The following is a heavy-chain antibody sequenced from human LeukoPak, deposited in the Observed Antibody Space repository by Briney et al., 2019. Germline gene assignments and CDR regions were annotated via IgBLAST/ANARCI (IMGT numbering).Heavy chain of an antibody. V-gene: IGHV3-11*04. J-gene: IGHJ4*02. Sequence: PGGSLRLSCAASGFTFSNYYMSWIRQAPGKGLEWVSYISSSGSTMYYADSVKGRFTNSRDNAKNSLYLQMNSLRAEDTAVYYCAREAISGYSDWGQGTLVTVSS. CDR2: ISSSGSTM. D-gene: IGHD3-22*01. CDR1: GFTFSNYY. CDR3: AREAISGYSD.